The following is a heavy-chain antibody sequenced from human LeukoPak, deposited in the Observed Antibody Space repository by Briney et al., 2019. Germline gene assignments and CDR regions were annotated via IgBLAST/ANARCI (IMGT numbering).Heavy chain of an antibody. D-gene: IGHD3-22*01. CDR3: ARVKYYCDSSGYHAFDI. V-gene: IGHV3-30-3*01. J-gene: IGHJ3*02. Sequence: GRSLRLSCAASGFTFSSYAMHWVRQAPGKGLEWMAVISYDGSNKYYADSVKGRFTISRDNSKNTLYLQMNSLRAEDTAVYYCARVKYYCDSSGYHAFDIWGQGTMVTVSS. CDR2: ISYDGSNK. CDR1: GFTFSSYA.